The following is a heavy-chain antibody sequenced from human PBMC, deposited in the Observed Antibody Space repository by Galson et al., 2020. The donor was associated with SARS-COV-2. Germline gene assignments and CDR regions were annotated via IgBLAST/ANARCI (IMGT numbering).Heavy chain of an antibody. D-gene: IGHD3-10*01. V-gene: IGHV3-30*03. Sequence: LSLTCAASGFTFTTYGMHWVRQAPGKGLEWMALISSDGSHQYYADSVKGRFTISRDNSKNTLYLQMSGLTTEDTAVYYCARAHRGARWFDPWGQGTLVTVSS. J-gene: IGHJ5*02. CDR1: GFTFTTYG. CDR3: ARAHRGARWFDP. CDR2: ISSDGSHQ.